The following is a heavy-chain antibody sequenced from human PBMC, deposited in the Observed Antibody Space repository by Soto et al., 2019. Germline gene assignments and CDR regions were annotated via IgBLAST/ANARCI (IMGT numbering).Heavy chain of an antibody. V-gene: IGHV3-64D*08. CDR2: ISINGGRSNGGST. CDR3: LKGGDNNYRDCFDP. CDR1: GFTFSSYA. D-gene: IGHD1-1*01. J-gene: IGHJ5*01. Sequence: PGGSLRLSCSASGFTFSSYAMHWARQAPGKGQEYVSAISINGGRSNGGSTYYADTVKGRFTISRDNSKNTLYLQMSSLRAEDKAVYFCLKGGDNNYRDCFDPLGRGALVSVSS.